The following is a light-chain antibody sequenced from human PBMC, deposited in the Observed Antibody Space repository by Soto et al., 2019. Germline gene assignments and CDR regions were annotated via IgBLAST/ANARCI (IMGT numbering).Light chain of an antibody. CDR3: QQYGGSPRT. CDR1: QSIGGNF. V-gene: IGKV3-20*01. CDR2: GAS. J-gene: IGKJ1*01. Sequence: EIVLTQSPGTLSLSPGEGATLSCRASQSIGGNFLAWYQQRHGQAPRLLIHGASNRATGIPDRFSGSGSGTDFTLTITRLEPEDFAVYYCQQYGGSPRTFGQGTKV.